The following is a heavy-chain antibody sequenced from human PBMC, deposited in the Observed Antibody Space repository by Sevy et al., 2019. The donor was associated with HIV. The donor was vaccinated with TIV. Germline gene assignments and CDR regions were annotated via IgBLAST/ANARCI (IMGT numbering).Heavy chain of an antibody. V-gene: IGHV3-23*01. CDR1: GFTFSKYS. D-gene: IGHD2-8*01. J-gene: IGHJ4*02. CDR2: LSFGCGEI. CDR3: AREGCTKPHDY. Sequence: GGSLRLSCAASGFTFSKYSMSWVRQPPGKGLEWVSTLSFGCGEINYADSVKGRFTIPRDNSKSSVHLQMNNLRPEDTAVYYCAREGCTKPHDYWGQGTLVTVSS.